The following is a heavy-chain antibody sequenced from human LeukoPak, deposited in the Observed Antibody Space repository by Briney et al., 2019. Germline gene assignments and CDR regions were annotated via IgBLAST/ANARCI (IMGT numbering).Heavy chain of an antibody. CDR2: IYSDNT. V-gene: IGHV3-53*01. CDR1: GFTVSSNS. Sequence: GGSLRLSCTVSGFTVSSNSMSWVRQAPGKGLEWVSFIYSDNTHYSDSVKGRFTISRDNSKNTLYLQMNSLRAEDTAVYYCARRAGAYSHTYDYWGQGTLVTVSS. D-gene: IGHD4/OR15-4a*01. CDR3: ARRAGAYSHTYDY. J-gene: IGHJ4*02.